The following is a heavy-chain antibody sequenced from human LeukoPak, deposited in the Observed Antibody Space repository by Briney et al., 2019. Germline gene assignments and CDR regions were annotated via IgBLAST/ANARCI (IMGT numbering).Heavy chain of an antibody. CDR1: GGSFSGYY. V-gene: IGHV4-34*01. Sequence: TSETLSLTCAVYGGSFSGYYWSWIRQPPGKGLEWIGEINHSGSTNYNPSLKSRVTISVDTSKNQFSLKLSSVTAADTAVYYCARVGAAAGRLYYFDYWGQGTLVTVSS. D-gene: IGHD6-13*01. J-gene: IGHJ4*02. CDR2: INHSGST. CDR3: ARVGAAAGRLYYFDY.